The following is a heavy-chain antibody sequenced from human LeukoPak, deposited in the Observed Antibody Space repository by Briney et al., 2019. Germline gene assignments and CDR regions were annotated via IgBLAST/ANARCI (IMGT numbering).Heavy chain of an antibody. V-gene: IGHV3-48*02. CDR1: GFTFSGSA. D-gene: IGHD3-22*01. J-gene: IGHJ3*02. CDR3: ARDGDSSGYYAAFDI. CDR2: ISSSSSII. Sequence: PGGSLRLSCAASGFTFSGSAMNWVRQAPGKGLEWLSYISSSSSIIYYADSVKGRFTISRDNAKNSLYLQMNSLRDEDTAVYYCARDGDSSGYYAAFDIWGQGTMVTVSS.